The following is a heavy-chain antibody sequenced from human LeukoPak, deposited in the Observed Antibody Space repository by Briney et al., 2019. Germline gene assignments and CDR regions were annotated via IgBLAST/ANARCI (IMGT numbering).Heavy chain of an antibody. D-gene: IGHD5-18*01. CDR1: GGSISGSDYY. Sequence: SETLSLTCTVSGGSISGSDYYWTWIRQPPGKGLEWIASIYYSGNTLYNPSLKSRVTMSVDTSKNQFSLKLSSVTAADTAVYYCARMDTAMVYFDYWGQGTLVTVSS. J-gene: IGHJ4*02. V-gene: IGHV4-39*07. CDR3: ARMDTAMVYFDY. CDR2: IYYSGNT.